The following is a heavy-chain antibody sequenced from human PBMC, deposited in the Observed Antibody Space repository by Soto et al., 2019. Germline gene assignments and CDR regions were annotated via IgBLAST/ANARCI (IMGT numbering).Heavy chain of an antibody. J-gene: IGHJ4*02. CDR2: IYYSGST. D-gene: IGHD6-19*01. CDR1: GGSISSGSYY. V-gene: IGHV4-31*03. CDR3: ARSTDSSGWRFDY. Sequence: PSETLSLTCTVSGGSISSGSYYWSWIRQHPGKGLEWIGYIYYSGSTYYNPSLESRVTLSVDTSKNQFSLKLSSVTAADTAVYYCARSTDSSGWRFDYWGQGTQVTVSS.